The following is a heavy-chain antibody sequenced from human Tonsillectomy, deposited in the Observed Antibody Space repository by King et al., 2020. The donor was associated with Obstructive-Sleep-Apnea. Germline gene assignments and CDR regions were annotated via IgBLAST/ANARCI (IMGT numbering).Heavy chain of an antibody. CDR3: ARHGSRYSSSWSDAFDI. V-gene: IGHV4-59*08. CDR1: GGSISSHF. J-gene: IGHJ3*02. Sequence: QLQESGPGLVKPSETLSLACTVSGGSISSHFWSWIRQPPGKGLEWIGYIYYSGSTNYNSSLKSRVTISVDTSKNQFSLKLSSVTAADTAVYYCARHGSRYSSSWSDAFDIWGQGTRVTVSS. D-gene: IGHD6-13*01. CDR2: IYYSGST.